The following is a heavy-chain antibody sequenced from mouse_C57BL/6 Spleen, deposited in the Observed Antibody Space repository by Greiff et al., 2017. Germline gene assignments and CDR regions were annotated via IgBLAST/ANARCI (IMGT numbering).Heavy chain of an antibody. V-gene: IGHV5-6*02. Sequence: EVKLVESGGDLVKPGGSLKLSCAASGFTFSSYGMSWVRQTPDKRLEWVATISSGGSYTYYPDSVKGRFTISRDNAKNTLYLQMSSLKSEDTAMDYCARRAMVTTGGYFDYWGQGTTLTVSS. J-gene: IGHJ2*01. D-gene: IGHD2-2*01. CDR2: ISSGGSYT. CDR3: ARRAMVTTGGYFDY. CDR1: GFTFSSYG.